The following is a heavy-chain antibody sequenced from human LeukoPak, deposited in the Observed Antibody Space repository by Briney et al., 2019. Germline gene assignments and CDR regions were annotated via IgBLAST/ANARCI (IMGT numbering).Heavy chain of an antibody. V-gene: IGHV3-74*01. CDR1: GFTFSSYW. Sequence: PGGSLRLSCAASGFTFSSYWMHWVRQAPGKGLVWVSRINSDGSSTSYADSVKGRFTISRDNAKNFLYLQMNSLRIEDTAYYYCVKGPTEAPGLNWFDPWGQGNLVIVSS. CDR2: INSDGSST. J-gene: IGHJ5*02. CDR3: VKGPTEAPGLNWFDP.